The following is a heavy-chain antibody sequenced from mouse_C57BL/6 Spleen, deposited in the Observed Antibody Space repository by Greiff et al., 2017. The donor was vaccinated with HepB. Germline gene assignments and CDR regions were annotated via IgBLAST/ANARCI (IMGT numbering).Heavy chain of an antibody. D-gene: IGHD3-2*02. CDR3: ARSETAQGRAWFAY. J-gene: IGHJ3*01. Sequence: QVQLQQSGAELVKPGASVKLSCKASGYTFTSYWMHWVKQRPGRGLEWIGRIDPNSGGTKYNEKFKSKATLTVDKPTSTAYMQLSSLTSEDSAVYYCARSETAQGRAWFAYWGQGTLVTVSA. CDR1: GYTFTSYW. V-gene: IGHV1-72*01. CDR2: IDPNSGGT.